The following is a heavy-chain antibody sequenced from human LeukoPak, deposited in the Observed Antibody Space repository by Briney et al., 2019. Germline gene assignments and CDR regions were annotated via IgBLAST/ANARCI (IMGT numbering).Heavy chain of an antibody. CDR3: ARANDYGVHPWFDP. CDR2: IYYSGST. J-gene: IGHJ5*02. D-gene: IGHD4-17*01. Sequence: SETLSLTCTVSGGSISSYYWSWIRQPPGKGLEWIGYIYYSGSTNYNPSLKSRVTISVDTSKNQFSLKLSSVTAADTAAYYCARANDYGVHPWFDPWGQGTLVTVSS. V-gene: IGHV4-59*01. CDR1: GGSISSYY.